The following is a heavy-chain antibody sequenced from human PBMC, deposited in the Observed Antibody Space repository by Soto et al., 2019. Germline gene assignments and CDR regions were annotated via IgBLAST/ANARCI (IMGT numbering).Heavy chain of an antibody. D-gene: IGHD1-26*01. CDR3: ARAGPGWEKFGGAFDI. CDR1: GGSISTYY. V-gene: IGHV4-59*01. Sequence: SETLSLTCTVSGGSISTYYWSWIRQPPGKGLEWIGYIYYSGSTNYNPSLKSRVTISVDTSKNQFSLRLSSVTAADTAVYYCARAGPGWEKFGGAFDIWGQGTMVTVSS. J-gene: IGHJ3*02. CDR2: IYYSGST.